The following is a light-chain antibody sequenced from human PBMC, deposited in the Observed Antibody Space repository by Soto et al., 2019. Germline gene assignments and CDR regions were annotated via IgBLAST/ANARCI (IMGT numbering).Light chain of an antibody. CDR3: QHYNSYSEA. J-gene: IGKJ1*01. V-gene: IGKV1-5*03. CDR2: KAS. Sequence: DIQMTQSPSTLSGPVGDRVTITFPASQTISSWLAWYQQKPGKAPKLLIYKASTLKSGVPSRFSGSGSGTEFTLTISSLQPDDFATYYCQHYNSYSEAFGQGTKVDIK. CDR1: QTISSW.